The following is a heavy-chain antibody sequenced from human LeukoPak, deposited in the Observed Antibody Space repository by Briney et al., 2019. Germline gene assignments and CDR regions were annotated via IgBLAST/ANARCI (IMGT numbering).Heavy chain of an antibody. V-gene: IGHV3-43*02. Sequence: GGSLRLSCAASGFTFDDYAMHWVRQAPGKGLEWVSLISGDGGSTYYADSVKGRFTISRDNSKNSLYLQMNSLRTEDTALYYRAKDVVVAGPTLGDYWGQGTLVTVSS. CDR3: AKDVVVAGPTLGDY. CDR2: ISGDGGST. D-gene: IGHD6-19*01. J-gene: IGHJ4*02. CDR1: GFTFDDYA.